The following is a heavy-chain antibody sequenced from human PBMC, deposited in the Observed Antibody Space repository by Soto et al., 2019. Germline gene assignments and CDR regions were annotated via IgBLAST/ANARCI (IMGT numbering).Heavy chain of an antibody. V-gene: IGHV1-69*02. J-gene: IGHJ3*01. CDR2: IIPMLPVT. CDR3: SIGTSSAETFDV. CDR1: GGTFNTYT. Sequence: QVHLIQSGAEVKKPGSSVKVSCKAAGGTFNTYTLFWVRQAPGHGLEWMGRIIPMLPVTNSAQKFQGRLTLTAHKSTGTAFMELTSLTSDDTAVYYCSIGTSSAETFDVWCQGTMVTVSS. D-gene: IGHD2-2*01.